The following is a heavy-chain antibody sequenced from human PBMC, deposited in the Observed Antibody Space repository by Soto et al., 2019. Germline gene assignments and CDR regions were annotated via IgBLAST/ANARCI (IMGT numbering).Heavy chain of an antibody. Sequence: QVQLVESGGGVVQPGRSLRLSCAASGFTFSSYAMHWVRQAPGKGLEWVAVISYDGSNKYYADSVKGRFTISRDNSKNTMYLQMNSLRAEDTAVYYCARDSYDTATSYYLDYWGQGTLVTVSS. V-gene: IGHV3-30-3*01. J-gene: IGHJ4*02. CDR3: ARDSYDTATSYYLDY. D-gene: IGHD5-18*01. CDR1: GFTFSSYA. CDR2: ISYDGSNK.